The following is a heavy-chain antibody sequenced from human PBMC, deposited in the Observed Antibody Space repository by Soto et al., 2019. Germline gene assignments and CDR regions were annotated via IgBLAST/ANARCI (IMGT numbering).Heavy chain of an antibody. CDR2: ITGSGGGT. V-gene: IGHV3-23*01. CDR3: AKSSGFHDAFDI. J-gene: IGHJ3*02. CDR1: GFTFGSYV. Sequence: LRLSCAASGFTFGSYVMSWVRQAPGKGLQWVSAITGSGGGTYYADSVQGRFTISRDNSKNTLYLQMNSLRAEDTAVYYCAKSSGFHDAFDIWGQGTMVTVSS. D-gene: IGHD3-22*01.